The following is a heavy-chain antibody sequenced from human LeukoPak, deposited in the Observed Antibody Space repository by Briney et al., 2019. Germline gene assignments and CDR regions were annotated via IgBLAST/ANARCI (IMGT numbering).Heavy chain of an antibody. J-gene: IGHJ4*02. CDR2: IIPIFGTA. V-gene: IGHV1-69*05. D-gene: IGHD5-24*01. Sequence: ASVKVSCKASGGTFSSYAISWVRQAPGQGLEWMGRIIPIFGTANYAQKFRGRVTITTDESTSTAYMELSSLRSEDTAVYYCAARDGYNDRADYWGQGTLVTVSS. CDR3: AARDGYNDRADY. CDR1: GGTFSSYA.